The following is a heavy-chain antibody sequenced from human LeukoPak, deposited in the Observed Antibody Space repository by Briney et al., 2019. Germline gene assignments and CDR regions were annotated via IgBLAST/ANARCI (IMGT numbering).Heavy chain of an antibody. V-gene: IGHV4-39*01. Sequence: SETLSLTCTVSGGSISSSSYYWGWIRQPPGKGLEWIGSIYYSGSTHYNPSLKSRVTISVDASKNQFSLKLSSVTAADTAVYYCARGDQQNWFDPWGQGTLVTVSS. D-gene: IGHD2-21*01. CDR3: ARGDQQNWFDP. J-gene: IGHJ5*02. CDR2: IYYSGST. CDR1: GGSISSSSYY.